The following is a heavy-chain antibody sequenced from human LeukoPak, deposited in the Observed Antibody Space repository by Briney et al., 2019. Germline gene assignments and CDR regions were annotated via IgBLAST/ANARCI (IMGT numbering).Heavy chain of an antibody. Sequence: PGGSLRLSCAASGFTVSSNYMSWVRQAPGKGLEWVSVIYSGGSTYYADSVKGRFTISRDNSKNTVYLQMNSLRVEDTAVYYCARDRRSIFAWFDPWGQGTLVTVSS. J-gene: IGHJ5*02. CDR2: IYSGGST. CDR3: ARDRRSIFAWFDP. D-gene: IGHD3-3*01. V-gene: IGHV3-66*02. CDR1: GFTVSSNY.